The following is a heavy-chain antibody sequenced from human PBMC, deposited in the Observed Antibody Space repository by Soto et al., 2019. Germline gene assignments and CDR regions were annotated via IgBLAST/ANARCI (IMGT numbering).Heavy chain of an antibody. V-gene: IGHV3-20*04. CDR2: ISWNGGER. CDR1: GFTFDDYG. J-gene: IGHJ5*02. CDR3: VRVGLQAHRIDP. D-gene: IGHD4-4*01. Sequence: EVQLVESGGGVVRPGGSLRLSCAASGFTFDDYGMGWVRQPPGKGLEWVSAISWNGGERGYADSVKGRFVISRDNAKNSLHLQMNSLRVEDTALYYCVRVGLQAHRIDPWGKGTLVTVSS.